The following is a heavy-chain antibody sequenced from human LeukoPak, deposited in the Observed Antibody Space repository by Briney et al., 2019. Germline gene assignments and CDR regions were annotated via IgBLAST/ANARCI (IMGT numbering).Heavy chain of an antibody. CDR3: ARDVPGTTPFDY. V-gene: IGHV1-18*01. CDR2: TSANNGDT. Sequence: ASVKVSCKASGYSFTTNGISWVRQAPGQGLEWMGWTSANNGDTNYVQKFQGRVTMTTDTSTSTAYMELRSLISDDTAFYYCARDVPGTTPFDYWGQGTLVTVSS. D-gene: IGHD1-7*01. J-gene: IGHJ4*02. CDR1: GYSFTTNG.